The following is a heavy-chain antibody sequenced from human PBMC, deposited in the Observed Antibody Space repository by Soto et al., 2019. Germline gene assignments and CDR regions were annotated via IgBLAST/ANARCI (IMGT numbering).Heavy chain of an antibody. CDR3: AKDRTPYDYPNPTPTYGMDV. CDR1: GFTFSSYS. D-gene: IGHD4-17*01. CDR2: ISGSGGST. V-gene: IGHV3-23*01. J-gene: IGHJ6*01. Sequence: GCLKHSCTASGFTFSSYSMSWVIQAPGNGLEGVSAISGSGGSTYYADSVKCRFTISRDNSKNTLYLQMNSLRAEDTAVYYCAKDRTPYDYPNPTPTYGMDVWGQGTTVTVSS.